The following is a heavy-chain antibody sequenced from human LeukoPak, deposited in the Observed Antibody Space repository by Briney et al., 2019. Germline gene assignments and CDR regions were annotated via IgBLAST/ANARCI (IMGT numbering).Heavy chain of an antibody. CDR2: IIPILGIA. J-gene: IGHJ4*02. D-gene: IGHD6-13*01. CDR3: ARDDSSSSPFDY. V-gene: IGHV1-69*04. CDR1: GGTFSSYA. Sequence: ASVKVSCKASGGTFSSYAISWVRQAPGQGLEWMGRIIPILGIANYAQKFQGRVTITADKSTSTAYMELSSLRSEDTAVYYCARDDSSSSPFDYWGQGTLVTVSS.